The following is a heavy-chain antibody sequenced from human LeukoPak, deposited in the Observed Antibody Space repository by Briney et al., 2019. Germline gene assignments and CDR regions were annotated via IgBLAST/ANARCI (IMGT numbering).Heavy chain of an antibody. CDR1: GYTFTSYG. D-gene: IGHD6-19*01. J-gene: IGHJ4*02. Sequence: ASVKVSCKASGYTFTSYGISWVRQAAGQGLEWMGWISAYNGNTNYAQKLQGRVTMTTDTSTSTAYMELRSLRSDDTAVYYCARDALALIAVAGTGDYWGQGTLVTVSS. CDR2: ISAYNGNT. CDR3: ARDALALIAVAGTGDY. V-gene: IGHV1-18*01.